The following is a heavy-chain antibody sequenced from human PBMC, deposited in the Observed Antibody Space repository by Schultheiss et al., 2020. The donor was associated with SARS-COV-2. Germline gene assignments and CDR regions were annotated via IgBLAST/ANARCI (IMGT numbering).Heavy chain of an antibody. CDR1: RYTFTKYF. V-gene: IGHV1-2*02. CDR3: ARGYRGPCSSTSCDHAFDI. Sequence: ASVKVSCQAYRYTFTKYFTQWVRQAPGQGLEWVGWINPNTGGTKYAPKFQGRVTLTTDTSISTAYMELSRLRSDDTAVYYCARGYRGPCSSTSCDHAFDIWGQGTMVTVSS. J-gene: IGHJ3*02. D-gene: IGHD2-2*01. CDR2: INPNTGGT.